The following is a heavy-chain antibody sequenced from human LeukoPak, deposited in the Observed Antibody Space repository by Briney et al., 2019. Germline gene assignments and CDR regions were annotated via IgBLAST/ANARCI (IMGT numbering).Heavy chain of an antibody. V-gene: IGHV3-23*01. CDR2: ISGGGGGT. Sequence: GGSLRLSCAASGFTFSTYAMSWVRQAPGKGLEWVSAISGGGGGTYYADSMKGRFTISRDNSKNTLYLQMSSLRTEDTAVYYCARKGSYSNFDYWGQGTLVTVSS. CDR1: GFTFSTYA. D-gene: IGHD3-10*01. CDR3: ARKGSYSNFDY. J-gene: IGHJ4*02.